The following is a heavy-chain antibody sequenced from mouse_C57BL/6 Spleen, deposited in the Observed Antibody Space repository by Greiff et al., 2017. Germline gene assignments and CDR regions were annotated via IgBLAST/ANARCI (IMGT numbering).Heavy chain of an antibody. CDR2: ISNGGGST. CDR1: GFTFSDYY. CDR3: ATGIAY. J-gene: IGHJ3*01. V-gene: IGHV5-12*01. D-gene: IGHD4-1*01. Sequence: EVKLVESGGGLVQPGGSLKLSCAASGFTFSDYYMYWVRQTPEKRLEWVAYISNGGGSTYYPDTVKGRFTISRDNAKNTLYLQMSRLKSEDTAMYYWATGIAYWGQGTLVTVSA.